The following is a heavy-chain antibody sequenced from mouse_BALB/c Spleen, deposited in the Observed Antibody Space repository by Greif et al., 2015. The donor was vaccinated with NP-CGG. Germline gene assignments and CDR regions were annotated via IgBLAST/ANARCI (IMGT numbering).Heavy chain of an antibody. Sequence: SGTVLARPGASVKMSCKASGYTFTSYWMHWVKQRPGQGLEWIGAIYPGNSDTSYNQKFKGKAKLTAVTSTSTAYMELSSLTNEDSAVYYCTRSGATDPYAMDCWGQGTSVTVSS. CDR2: IYPGNSDT. CDR1: GYTFTSYW. D-gene: IGHD3-1*01. CDR3: TRSGATDPYAMDC. V-gene: IGHV1-5*01. J-gene: IGHJ4*01.